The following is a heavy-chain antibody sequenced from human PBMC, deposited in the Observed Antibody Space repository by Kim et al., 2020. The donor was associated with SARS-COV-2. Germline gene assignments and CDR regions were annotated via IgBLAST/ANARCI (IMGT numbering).Heavy chain of an antibody. V-gene: IGHV3-43*01. J-gene: IGHJ4*02. CDR3: AKDDGSGSYYSIGTASFDY. Sequence: KGRFTISRDNSKNSLYLQMNSLRTEDTALYYCAKDDGSGSYYSIGTASFDYWGQGTLVTVSS. D-gene: IGHD3-10*01.